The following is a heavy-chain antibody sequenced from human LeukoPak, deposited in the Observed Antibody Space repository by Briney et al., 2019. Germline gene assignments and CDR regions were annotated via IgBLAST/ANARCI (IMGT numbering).Heavy chain of an antibody. CDR3: ARPGYSSGWYYYFDY. J-gene: IGHJ4*02. D-gene: IGHD6-19*01. CDR2: IYSGGST. V-gene: IGHV3-53*01. CDR1: GFTVRGNY. Sequence: PGGSLRLSCAASGFTVRGNYMSWVRQAPGKGLEWVSVIYSGGSTYYADSVKGRFTISRDNAKNTLYLQMNSLRAEDTAVYYCARPGYSSGWYYYFDYWGQGTLVTVSS.